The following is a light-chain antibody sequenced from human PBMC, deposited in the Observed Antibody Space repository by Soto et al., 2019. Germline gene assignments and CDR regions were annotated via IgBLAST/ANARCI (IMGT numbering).Light chain of an antibody. CDR1: QSITTW. Sequence: DIQMTQSPSTLSASVGDRVVITCRASQSITTWLAWYQQKPAKAPKLLIYDASSLESGVPSRFSGSGSGTGFTLTISSLQPDDFATYYCQQYNDYWTFGQGTKVDIK. V-gene: IGKV1-5*01. J-gene: IGKJ1*01. CDR2: DAS. CDR3: QQYNDYWT.